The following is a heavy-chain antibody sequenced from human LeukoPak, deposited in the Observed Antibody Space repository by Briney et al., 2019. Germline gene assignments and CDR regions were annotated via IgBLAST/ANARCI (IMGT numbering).Heavy chain of an antibody. CDR1: GGSISSYY. Sequence: ETLSLTCTVSGGSISSYYWSWVRQAPGKGLEWVANIKQDGSEKYYVDSVKGRFTISRDNAKNSLYLQMNSLRAEDTAVYYCARGYGYWGQGTLVTVSS. D-gene: IGHD1-14*01. CDR3: ARGYGY. J-gene: IGHJ4*02. CDR2: IKQDGSEK. V-gene: IGHV3-7*01.